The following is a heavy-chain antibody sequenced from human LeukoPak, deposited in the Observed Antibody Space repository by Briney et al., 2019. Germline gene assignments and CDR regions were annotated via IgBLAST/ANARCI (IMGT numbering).Heavy chain of an antibody. D-gene: IGHD6-19*01. J-gene: IGHJ4*02. CDR2: NNGDGRNI. V-gene: IGHV3-74*01. CDR1: GFTFSSYW. Sequence: GGSLRFSCVASGFTFSSYWMHWVRQDPRKGLVWVSRNNGDGRNINYADSVRGRFTISRDNSKNTVYLQMNSLRPDDTAVYYCAKAISTVQWLLMADWGQGTLVTVSS. CDR3: AKAISTVQWLLMAD.